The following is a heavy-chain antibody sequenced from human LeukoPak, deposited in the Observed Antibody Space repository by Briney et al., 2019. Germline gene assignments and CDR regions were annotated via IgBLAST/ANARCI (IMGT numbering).Heavy chain of an antibody. V-gene: IGHV1-69*05. CDR3: ARGSSEITIFGVVQFDY. J-gene: IGHJ4*02. Sequence: SVKVSCKASGGTFSSYAISWVRQAPGQGLEWMGRIIPIFGTANYAQKFQGRVTITTDESTSTAYMELSSLRSEDTAVYYCARGSSEITIFGVVQFDYWGQGTLVTVSS. D-gene: IGHD3-3*01. CDR2: IIPIFGTA. CDR1: GGTFSSYA.